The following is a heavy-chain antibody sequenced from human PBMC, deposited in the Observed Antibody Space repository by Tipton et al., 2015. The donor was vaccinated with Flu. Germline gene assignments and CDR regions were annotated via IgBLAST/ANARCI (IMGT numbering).Heavy chain of an antibody. CDR3: ARDMPQGVVVIPPAKRFDF. J-gene: IGHJ4*02. CDR2: ISPYSDNS. V-gene: IGHV1-18*01. CDR1: GYTFTRHG. D-gene: IGHD2-2*01. Sequence: QLVQSGAEVKKPGASVKVSCKASGYTFTRHGISWVRQAPGQGLEWMGWISPYSDNSNHAQRFQGRITMTTDTSTSTAFMELRSLRSDDTAIYYCARDMPQGVVVIPPAKRFDFWGQGTLVTVSS.